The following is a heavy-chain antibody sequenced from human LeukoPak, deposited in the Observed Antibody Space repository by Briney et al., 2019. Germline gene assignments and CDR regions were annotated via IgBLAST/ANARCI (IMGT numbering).Heavy chain of an antibody. Sequence: ASVKVSCKASGYTFTSYDINWVRQATGQGLEWIGWMNPNSGNTGYAQKFQGRVTITRNTSISTAYMELSSLRSEDTAVYYCARVSWYYDSSGYSYDAFDIWGQGTMVTVSS. V-gene: IGHV1-8*03. D-gene: IGHD3-22*01. CDR1: GYTFTSYD. CDR2: MNPNSGNT. J-gene: IGHJ3*02. CDR3: ARVSWYYDSSGYSYDAFDI.